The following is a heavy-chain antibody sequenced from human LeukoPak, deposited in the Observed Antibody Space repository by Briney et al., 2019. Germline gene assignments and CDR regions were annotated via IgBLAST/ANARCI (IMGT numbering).Heavy chain of an antibody. V-gene: IGHV1-46*01. D-gene: IGHD3-10*01. J-gene: IGHJ4*02. CDR1: GGTFSSYT. CDR2: INPSGSSA. CDR3: ARDSAMVRGENYDY. Sequence: ASVKVSCKASGGTFSSYTISWVRQAPGQGLEWMGFINPSGSSAAYAQKFQGRLTMTRDMFTSTDYMELTSLTSDDTAVYYCARDSAMVRGENYDYWGQGTLVTVSS.